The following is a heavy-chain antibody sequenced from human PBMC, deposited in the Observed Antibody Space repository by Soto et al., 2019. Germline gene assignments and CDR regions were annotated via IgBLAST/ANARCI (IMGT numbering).Heavy chain of an antibody. V-gene: IGHV1-18*01. CDR3: ARGAASSGWTHFDY. J-gene: IGHJ4*02. D-gene: IGHD6-19*01. Sequence: ASVKVSCKASGYTYTSYAISWVRQAPGQGLEWMGWISAYNGNTNYAQKLQGRVTMTTDTSTSTAYMELRSLRSDDTAVYYCARGAASSGWTHFDYWGQGTLVTVSS. CDR1: GYTYTSYA. CDR2: ISAYNGNT.